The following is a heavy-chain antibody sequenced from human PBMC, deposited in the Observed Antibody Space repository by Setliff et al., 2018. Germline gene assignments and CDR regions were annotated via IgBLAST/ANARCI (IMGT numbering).Heavy chain of an antibody. Sequence: PSETLSLTCTVSGDSISSGSYYWSWIRQPAGKGLEWIGQIHTSGSTNYSPSLKSRVTISIDTSKNQFSLKLNSVTAADTAVYYCARGDYYDSSAYSPDPFDSWGQGTRVTVSS. CDR3: ARGDYYDSSAYSPDPFDS. CDR2: IHTSGST. CDR1: GDSISSGSYY. D-gene: IGHD3-22*01. J-gene: IGHJ3*02. V-gene: IGHV4-61*09.